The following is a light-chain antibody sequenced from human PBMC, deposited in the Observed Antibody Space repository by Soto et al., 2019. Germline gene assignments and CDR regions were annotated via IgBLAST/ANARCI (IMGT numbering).Light chain of an antibody. CDR3: QQYGSSGT. V-gene: IGKV3-20*01. J-gene: IGKJ1*01. CDR1: QSVRSTY. CDR2: GAS. Sequence: EIVLTQSPGTLSLSPGERATLSCRASQSVRSTYLAWYQQKPGRAPRRLIYGASSRATGIPDRFSGSGSGTDFTLTISRLEPEDFAVYYCQQYGSSGTFGQGTKVDI.